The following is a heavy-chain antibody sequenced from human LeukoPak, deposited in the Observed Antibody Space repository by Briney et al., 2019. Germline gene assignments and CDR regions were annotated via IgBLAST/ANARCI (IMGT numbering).Heavy chain of an antibody. CDR1: GFTFSSYA. CDR2: ISGSGGST. Sequence: GGSLRLSCAASGFTFSSYAMSWVRQAPGKGLEWVSAISGSGGSTYYADSVKGRFTISRDNSKNTLYLQMNSLRAEDTAVYYCATDGSWNDGVDYWGQGTLVTVSS. J-gene: IGHJ4*02. V-gene: IGHV3-23*01. D-gene: IGHD1-1*01. CDR3: ATDGSWNDGVDY.